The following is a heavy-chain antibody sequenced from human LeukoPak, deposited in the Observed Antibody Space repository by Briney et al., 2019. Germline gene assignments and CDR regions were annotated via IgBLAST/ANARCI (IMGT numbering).Heavy chain of an antibody. D-gene: IGHD3-22*01. CDR3: ASVPMMDAFDI. Sequence: GGSLRLSCAASGFTFSSYEMNWVRQAPGTGVEWVSYISSSGSTIYYADSVKGRFTISRDNAKNSLYLQMNSLRGEDTAVYYCASVPMMDAFDIWGQGTMVTVSS. CDR1: GFTFSSYE. J-gene: IGHJ3*02. V-gene: IGHV3-48*03. CDR2: ISSSGSTI.